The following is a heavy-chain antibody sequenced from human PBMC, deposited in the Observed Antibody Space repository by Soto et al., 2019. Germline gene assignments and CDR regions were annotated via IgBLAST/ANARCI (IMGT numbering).Heavy chain of an antibody. J-gene: IGHJ3*02. CDR3: ASTGGHYDSSGYSHDAFDI. Sequence: QVQLQESGPGLVKPSETLSLTCTVSGGSISSYYWSWIRQPPGQGLEWIGYIYYSGSTNYNPSLKSRVTISVDTSKNQFSLKLSSVTAADTAVYYCASTGGHYDSSGYSHDAFDIWGQGTMVTVSS. CDR2: IYYSGST. D-gene: IGHD3-22*01. V-gene: IGHV4-59*01. CDR1: GGSISSYY.